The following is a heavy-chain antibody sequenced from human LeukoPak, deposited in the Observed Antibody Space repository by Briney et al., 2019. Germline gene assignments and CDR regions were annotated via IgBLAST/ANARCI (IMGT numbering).Heavy chain of an antibody. CDR3: ARHYFPHIRRDGYNDY. Sequence: SETLSLTCTVSGGSISSYYWGWIRQPPGKGLEWTGSIYYSGSTYYNPSLKSRVTISVDTSKNQFSLKLSSVTAADTAVYYCARHYFPHIRRDGYNDYWGQGTLVTVSS. D-gene: IGHD5-24*01. J-gene: IGHJ4*02. V-gene: IGHV4-39*01. CDR1: GGSISSYY. CDR2: IYYSGST.